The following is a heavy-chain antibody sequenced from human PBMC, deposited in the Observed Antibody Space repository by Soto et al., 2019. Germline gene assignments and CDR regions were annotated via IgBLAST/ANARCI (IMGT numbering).Heavy chain of an antibody. V-gene: IGHV3-30*18. D-gene: IGHD1-26*01. CDR3: AKGPPEGAQPAGFDY. CDR2: ISYDGSNK. J-gene: IGHJ4*02. Sequence: QVQLVESGGGVVQPGRSLRLSCAASGFTFSSYGMHWVRQAPGKGLEWVAVISYDGSNKYYADSVKGRFTISRDNSKNTLYLQMNSLRVEDTAVYYCAKGPPEGAQPAGFDYWGQGNLVTVSS. CDR1: GFTFSSYG.